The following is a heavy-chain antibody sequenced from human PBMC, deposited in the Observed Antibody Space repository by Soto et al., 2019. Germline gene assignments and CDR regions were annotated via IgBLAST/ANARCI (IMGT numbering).Heavy chain of an antibody. J-gene: IGHJ3*02. CDR1: GYTFTSYG. V-gene: IGHV1-69*13. CDR2: IIPIFGTA. CDR3: ASSTFITFGGVIVADAFDI. Sequence: GASVKVSCKASGYTFTSYGISWVRQAPGQGLEWMGGIIPIFGTANYAQKFQGRVTITADESTSTAYMELSSLRSEDTAVYYCASSTFITFGGVIVADAFDIWGQGTMVTVSS. D-gene: IGHD3-16*02.